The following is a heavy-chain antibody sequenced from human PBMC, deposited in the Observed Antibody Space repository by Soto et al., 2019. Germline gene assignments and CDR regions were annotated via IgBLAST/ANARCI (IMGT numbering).Heavy chain of an antibody. CDR3: VRVFFFYCYGDHRDIFAYRRGRSSDL. D-gene: IGHD4-17*01. Sequence: PSQTLSLTCAISGDSVSSNSAAWNWIRQSPSRGLEWLGRTYYRSKWYNDYAVSVKSRITINPDTSKNQFSLQLNSVTPEDTALFYCVRVFFFYCYGDHRDIFAYRRGRSSDL. J-gene: IGHJ2*01. CDR2: TYYRSKWYN. V-gene: IGHV6-1*01. CDR1: GDSVSSNSAA.